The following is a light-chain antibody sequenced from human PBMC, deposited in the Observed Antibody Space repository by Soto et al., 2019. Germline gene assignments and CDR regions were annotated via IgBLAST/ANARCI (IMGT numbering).Light chain of an antibody. CDR3: SSFAGSSTLVV. V-gene: IGLV2-14*03. Sequence: QSALTQPASVSGSPGQSITISCTGTSNDVGVYNYVSWYQQHPGKVPKLMIYEVSERPSGVSNRFSGSKSGNTASLTISGLQAADEADYYCSSFAGSSTLVVFGGGTKLTVL. CDR1: SNDVGVYNY. J-gene: IGLJ2*01. CDR2: EVS.